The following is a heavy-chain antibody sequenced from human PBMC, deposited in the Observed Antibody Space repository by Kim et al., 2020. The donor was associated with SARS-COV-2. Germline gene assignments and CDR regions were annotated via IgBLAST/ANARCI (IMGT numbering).Heavy chain of an antibody. CDR3: ARAPLGLRGVSAHDAFDI. D-gene: IGHD3-10*01. Sequence: SVKVSCKASGGTFSSYAISWVRQAPGQGLEWMGGIIPIFGTANYAQKFQGRVTITADESTSTAYMELSSLRSEDTAVYYCARAPLGLRGVSAHDAFDIWGQGTMVTVSS. J-gene: IGHJ3*02. V-gene: IGHV1-69*13. CDR1: GGTFSSYA. CDR2: IIPIFGTA.